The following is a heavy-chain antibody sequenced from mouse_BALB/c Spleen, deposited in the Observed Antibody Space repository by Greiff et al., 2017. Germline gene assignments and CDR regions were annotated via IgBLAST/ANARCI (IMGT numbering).Heavy chain of an antibody. J-gene: IGHJ3*01. D-gene: IGHD1-2*01. CDR1: GYSITSDYA. CDR3: ARSGYVAWFAY. Sequence: VQLKESGPGLVKPSQSLSLTCTVTGYSITSDYAWNWIRQFPGNKLEWMGYISYSGSTSYNPSLKSRISITRDTSKNQFFLQLNSVTTEDTATYYCARSGYVAWFAYWGQGTLVTVSA. V-gene: IGHV3-2*02. CDR2: ISYSGST.